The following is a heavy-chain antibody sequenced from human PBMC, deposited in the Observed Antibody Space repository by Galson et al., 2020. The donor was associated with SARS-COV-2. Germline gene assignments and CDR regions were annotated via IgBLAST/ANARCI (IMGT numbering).Heavy chain of an antibody. CDR2: IYKSGNT. CDR1: GASINSGSYY. Sequence: SETLSLTCTVSGASINSGSYYWSWIRQPAGKGLEWIGRIYKSGNTNYNPSLWSQVTISVDTSKNQFSLKLTSVTAADTAVYYCARGNSPCVTIFGVLTGTCGMDVWGQGTTVTVSS. CDR3: ARGNSPCVTIFGVLTGTCGMDV. J-gene: IGHJ6*02. V-gene: IGHV4-61*02. D-gene: IGHD3-3*01.